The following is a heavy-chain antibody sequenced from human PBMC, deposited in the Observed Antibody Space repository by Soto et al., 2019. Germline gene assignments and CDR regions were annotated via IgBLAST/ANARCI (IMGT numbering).Heavy chain of an antibody. J-gene: IGHJ6*04. D-gene: IGHD2-2*01. CDR2: IYHSGST. CDR1: GGSISSSNW. CDR3: ARVIVGVPASGMDV. V-gene: IGHV4-4*02. Sequence: QVQLQESGPGLVKPSGTLSLTCAVSGGSISSSNWWSWVRQPPGKGLAWIGEIYHSGSTNHNPSLESRGTIAVDKSKNQFALKMSSVPAADTAVYYCARVIVGVPASGMDVWGKGATVTVSS.